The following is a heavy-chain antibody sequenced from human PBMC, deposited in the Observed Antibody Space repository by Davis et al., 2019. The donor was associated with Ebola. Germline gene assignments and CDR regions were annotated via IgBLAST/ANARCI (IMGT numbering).Heavy chain of an antibody. CDR3: AMDDYSNSRYGMDV. D-gene: IGHD4-11*01. V-gene: IGHV1-24*01. CDR2: FDPEDGEI. Sequence: ASVKVSCKVSPYSLTVFALQWVRQAPGKGLEWMGGFDPEDGEIVYAQKFQGRVTMTEDTSTNTAYMELTSLRSEDTAVYYCAMDDYSNSRYGMDVWGQGTTVTVSS. CDR1: PYSLTVFA. J-gene: IGHJ6*02.